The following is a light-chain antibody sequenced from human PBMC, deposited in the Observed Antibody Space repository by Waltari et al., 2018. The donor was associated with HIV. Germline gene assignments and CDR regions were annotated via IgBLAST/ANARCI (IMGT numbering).Light chain of an antibody. Sequence: QAGLTQPPSVSKGLRQTATLTCTGNSNNVGFQGAAWLQQHQGHPPKLLSYRNNNRPSVISERLSTSRSGNTASLTITGLQPEDEADYYCQSYDSNLSGLFGGGTKVTVL. J-gene: IGLJ2*01. CDR3: QSYDSNLSGL. CDR1: SNNVGFQG. CDR2: RNN. V-gene: IGLV10-54*01.